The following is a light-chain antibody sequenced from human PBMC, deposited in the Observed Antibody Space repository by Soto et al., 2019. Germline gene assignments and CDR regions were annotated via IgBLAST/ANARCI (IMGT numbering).Light chain of an antibody. CDR2: DVS. CDR1: SSDVGGYNY. V-gene: IGLV2-14*01. Sequence: QSALTQPASVSGSPGQSITISCTGTSSDVGGYNYVSWYQQHPGKAPKLMIYDVSNRPSGVSNRFSGSKSGNTAALTISGLQAEDEADYYCGSDTSSSTRVFGGGTKVTVL. J-gene: IGLJ2*01. CDR3: GSDTSSSTRV.